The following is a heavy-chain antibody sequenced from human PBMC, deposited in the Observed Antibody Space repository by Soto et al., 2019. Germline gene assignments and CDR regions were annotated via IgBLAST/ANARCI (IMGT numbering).Heavy chain of an antibody. CDR3: ARVIDQDYYYGMDV. D-gene: IGHD2-2*01. CDR1: GYLFTAYS. V-gene: IGHV1-46*01. CDR2: VNPSGGST. J-gene: IGHJ6*02. Sequence: ASVKVSCKASGYLFTAYSMHWVRLAPGQGLEWMGVVNPSGGSTKYAQNFQGRVTISVDTSKNQFSLKLSSVTAADTAVYYCARVIDQDYYYGMDVWGQGTTVTVSS.